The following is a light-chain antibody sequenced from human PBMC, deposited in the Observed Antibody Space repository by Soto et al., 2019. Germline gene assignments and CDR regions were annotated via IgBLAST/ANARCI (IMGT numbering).Light chain of an antibody. CDR1: SSDVGGCNS. J-gene: IGLJ1*01. V-gene: IGLV2-8*01. CDR3: SSYAGSNTRV. Sequence: QSVLTQPPSASGSPGQSVTISCTGTSSDVGGCNSVSWYQQYPGKAPKLMIYEVSKRPSGVPDRFSASKSGNTASLTVSGLQAEDEADYYCSSYAGSNTRVFGTGTKLTVL. CDR2: EVS.